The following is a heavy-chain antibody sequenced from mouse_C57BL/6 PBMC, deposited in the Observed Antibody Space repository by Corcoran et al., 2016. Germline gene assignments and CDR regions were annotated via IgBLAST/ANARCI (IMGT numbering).Heavy chain of an antibody. J-gene: IGHJ2*01. CDR2: INPNNGGT. D-gene: IGHD1-1*01. Sequence: EVQLQQSGPELVKPGASVKISCKASGYTFTDYYMNWVKQSHGKSLEWIGDINPNNGGTSYNQKFKGKATLTVDKSSSTAYMERRSLTSEDSAVYYCARPPTVVAHFDYWGQGTTLTVSS. CDR1: GYTFTDYY. CDR3: ARPPTVVAHFDY. V-gene: IGHV1-26*01.